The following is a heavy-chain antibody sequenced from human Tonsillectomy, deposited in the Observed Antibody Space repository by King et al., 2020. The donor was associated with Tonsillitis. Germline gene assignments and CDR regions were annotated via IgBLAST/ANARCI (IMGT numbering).Heavy chain of an antibody. D-gene: IGHD6-13*01. CDR1: GYTFTNYL. J-gene: IGHJ4*02. CDR3: AREKPGTAPDH. Sequence: QLVQSGAEVKKPGASVKVSCKASGYTFTNYLMHWVRQAPGQGLEWMGLINPSDGSTTYAKKFQGRFTVTRDTSTSTVYMELSSLRSEDTAVYYCAREKPGTAPDHWGQGTLVTVSS. V-gene: IGHV1-46*01. CDR2: INPSDGST.